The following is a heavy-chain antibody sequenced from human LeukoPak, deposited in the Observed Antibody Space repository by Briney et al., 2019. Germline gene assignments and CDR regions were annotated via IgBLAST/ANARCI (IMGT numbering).Heavy chain of an antibody. CDR1: GGSISNYC. D-gene: IGHD3-16*01. J-gene: IGHJ4*02. CDR2: IYYGGNT. V-gene: IGHV4-59*08. CDR3: AKHVGLWGFDH. Sequence: PSETLSLTCTASGGSISNYCWTWIRQSPGKGLEWIANIYYGGNTRYNPFLKSRVTISADTSKNLVSLKLSSVTAADTAVYYCAKHVGLWGFDHWGQGTLVTVSS.